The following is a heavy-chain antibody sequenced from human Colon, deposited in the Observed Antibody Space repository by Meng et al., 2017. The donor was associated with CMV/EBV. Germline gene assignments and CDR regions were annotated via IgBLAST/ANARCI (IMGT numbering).Heavy chain of an antibody. CDR2: ISSTSGSI. CDR3: ARDKGTLWASFDS. Sequence: ASGFAFSSYTFNWVRQAPGHGLEWLSSISSTSGSISYAASVKGRFTTSRDNAKSSLYLQMNSLGAEDTALYYCARDKGTLWASFDSWGQGTLVTVSS. V-gene: IGHV3-21*01. CDR1: GFAFSSYT. J-gene: IGHJ4*02. D-gene: IGHD3-16*01.